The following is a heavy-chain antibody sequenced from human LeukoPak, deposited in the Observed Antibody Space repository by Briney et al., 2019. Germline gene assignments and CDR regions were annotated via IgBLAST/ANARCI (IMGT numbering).Heavy chain of an antibody. D-gene: IGHD3-9*01. V-gene: IGHV1-3*02. J-gene: IGHJ4*02. Sequence: GASVKVSCKASGYTFTSYAMHWVRQAPGQRLEWMGWSNAGNGNTKYSQEFQGRVTITRDTSASTAYMELSSLRSEDMAVYYCARVPYYDVLTSYSDYRGQGTLVTVSS. CDR1: GYTFTSYA. CDR2: SNAGNGNT. CDR3: ARVPYYDVLTSYSDY.